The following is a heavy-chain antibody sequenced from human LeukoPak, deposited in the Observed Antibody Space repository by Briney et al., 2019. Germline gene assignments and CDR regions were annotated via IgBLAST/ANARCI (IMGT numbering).Heavy chain of an antibody. CDR2: VFDSGRT. CDR3: TTIKRGNIFGYFDF. J-gene: IGHJ4*02. CDR1: GGSMTTHH. Sequence: SETLSLTCTVSGGSMTTHHWNWIRQPPGKGLEWIGYVFDSGRTKENPSLKSRVTLSADTSKNQLSLRLSSVTAADTAVYYCTTIKRGNIFGYFDFWGQGILVTVSS. D-gene: IGHD5-18*01. V-gene: IGHV4-59*11.